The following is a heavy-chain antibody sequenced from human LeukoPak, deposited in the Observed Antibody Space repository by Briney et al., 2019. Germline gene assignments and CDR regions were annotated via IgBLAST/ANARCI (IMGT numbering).Heavy chain of an antibody. Sequence: SETLSLTCAVYGGSFSGYYWSWIRQPPGKGLEWIGETNHSGSTNYNPSLKSRVTISVDTSKNQFSLKLSSVTAADTAVYYCASSHYYDSSGYYSFEFWGQGTLVTVSS. V-gene: IGHV4-34*01. CDR2: TNHSGST. CDR1: GGSFSGYY. CDR3: ASSHYYDSSGYYSFEF. J-gene: IGHJ4*02. D-gene: IGHD3-22*01.